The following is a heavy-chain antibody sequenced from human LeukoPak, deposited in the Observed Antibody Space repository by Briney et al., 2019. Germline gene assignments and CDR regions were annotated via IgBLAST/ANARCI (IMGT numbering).Heavy chain of an antibody. Sequence: PSETLSLTCAVSGYSISGGYYWGWIRQPPGKGLEWIGSIYHSGSTYYNPSLKSRVTISVDTSKNQFSLKLSSVTAADTAVYYCATRSSLGYYYYYMDVWGKGTTVTVSS. CDR2: IYHSGST. CDR3: ATRSSLGYYYYYMDV. J-gene: IGHJ6*03. D-gene: IGHD3-10*01. V-gene: IGHV4-38-2*01. CDR1: GYSISGGYY.